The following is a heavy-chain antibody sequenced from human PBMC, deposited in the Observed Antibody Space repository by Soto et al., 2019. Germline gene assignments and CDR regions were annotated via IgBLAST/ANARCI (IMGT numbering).Heavy chain of an antibody. J-gene: IGHJ4*02. D-gene: IGHD2-15*01. V-gene: IGHV1-69*13. Sequence: ASVKVSCKASGGTFSSYAISWVRQAPGQGLEWMGGIIPIFGTANYAQKFQGRVTITADESTSTAYMELSSLRSEDTAVYYCARAGCSGGSCYSVPQYYWGQGTLVTVSS. CDR3: ARAGCSGGSCYSVPQYY. CDR1: GGTFSSYA. CDR2: IIPIFGTA.